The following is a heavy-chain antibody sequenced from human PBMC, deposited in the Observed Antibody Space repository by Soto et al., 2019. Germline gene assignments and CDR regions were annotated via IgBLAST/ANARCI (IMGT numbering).Heavy chain of an antibody. CDR2: IRLDGSEK. CDR1: GFTFSNYW. D-gene: IGHD6-6*01. V-gene: IGHV3-7*01. CDR3: ERVIAARHWYFDL. Sequence: PGGSLRLSCAASGFTFSNYWMSWVRQAPGKGLEWVANIRLDGSEKYYVDSVKGRFTISRDNARNSLYLQMNSLRVEDTAVYYCERVIAARHWYFDLWGRGTLVTVSS. J-gene: IGHJ2*01.